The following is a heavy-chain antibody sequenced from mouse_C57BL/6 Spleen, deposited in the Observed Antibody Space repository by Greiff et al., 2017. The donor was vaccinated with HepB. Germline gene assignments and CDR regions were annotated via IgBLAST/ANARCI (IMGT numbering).Heavy chain of an antibody. CDR1: GFNIKDDY. CDR3: TTEGTPTAAY. Sequence: VHVKQSGAELVWPGASVKLSCTASGFNIKDDYMHWVKQRPEQGLEWIGWIDPENGDTEYASKFQGKATITADTSSNTAYLQLSSLTSEDTAVYYCTTEGTPTAAYWGQGTLVTVSA. J-gene: IGHJ3*01. D-gene: IGHD1-2*01. V-gene: IGHV14-4*01. CDR2: IDPENGDT.